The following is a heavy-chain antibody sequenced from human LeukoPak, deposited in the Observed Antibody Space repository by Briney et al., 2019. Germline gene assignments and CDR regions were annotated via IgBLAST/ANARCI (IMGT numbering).Heavy chain of an antibody. V-gene: IGHV4-59*01. D-gene: IGHD6-19*01. CDR1: GASISSYY. J-gene: IGHJ4*02. Sequence: SETLSLTCTVSGASISSYYWSWIRQPPGKGLEWIGYIYYSGSSNYNPSLKSRVTISADTSKNHFSLKLSSVTAADTAVYYCARVGYSSGWFDYWGEGTLVTVSS. CDR2: IYYSGSS. CDR3: ARVGYSSGWFDY.